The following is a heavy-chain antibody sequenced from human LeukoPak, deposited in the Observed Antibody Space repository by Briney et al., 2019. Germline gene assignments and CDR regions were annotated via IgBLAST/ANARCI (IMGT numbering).Heavy chain of an antibody. CDR3: ASNWGGDEYYFDY. J-gene: IGHJ4*02. CDR1: GGSIRSSSYY. CDR2: IYYGGST. D-gene: IGHD7-27*01. Sequence: SETLSLTCTVSGGSIRSSSYYWGWIRQPPGKGLEWIASIYYGGSTYYNPSLKSRVTISVDTSKNQFSLRLSSVTAADTAVYYCASNWGGDEYYFDYWGQGSLVTVSS. V-gene: IGHV4-39*01.